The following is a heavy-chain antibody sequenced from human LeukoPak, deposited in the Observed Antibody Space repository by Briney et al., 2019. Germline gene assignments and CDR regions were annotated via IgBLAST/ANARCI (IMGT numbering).Heavy chain of an antibody. Sequence: SETLSLTCTVSGGSISSSSYYWGWIRQPPGQGLEWIGSIYYSGSTYYNPSLKSRVTVSVDTSKNQFSLKLSSVTAADTAVYYCAALPRDIVVVPAAMRFDYWGQGTLVTVSS. CDR3: AALPRDIVVVPAAMRFDY. CDR1: GGSISSSSYY. D-gene: IGHD2-2*01. J-gene: IGHJ4*02. CDR2: IYYSGST. V-gene: IGHV4-39*01.